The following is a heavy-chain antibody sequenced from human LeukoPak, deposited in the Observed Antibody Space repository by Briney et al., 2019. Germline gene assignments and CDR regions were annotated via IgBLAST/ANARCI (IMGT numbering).Heavy chain of an antibody. CDR3: ARSLRGWYKDY. Sequence: GASVKVSCKASGYTFTNYDINWVRQATGQGLEWMGWMNPNSGNTAYAQKFQGRLTMTRDTSISTIYMELSSLRSEDTAVYYCARSLRGWYKDYWGQGPLVTVSS. CDR1: GYTFTNYD. V-gene: IGHV1-8*01. J-gene: IGHJ4*02. CDR2: MNPNSGNT. D-gene: IGHD6-19*01.